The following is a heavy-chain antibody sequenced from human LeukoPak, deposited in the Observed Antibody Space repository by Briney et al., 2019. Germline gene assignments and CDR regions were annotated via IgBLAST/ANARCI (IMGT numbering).Heavy chain of an antibody. V-gene: IGHV4-59*05. D-gene: IGHD3-10*01. J-gene: IGHJ4*02. Sequence: SETLSLTCTVSGGSISSCDWSWIRQPPGKGPEWIGSIYFSGGTYYNASLESRVTISVDTSKNQFSLKLSSVTAADTAVYYCARQTGSGLFSLPGGQGTLVTVSS. CDR1: GGSISSCD. CDR2: IYFSGGT. CDR3: ARQTGSGLFSLP.